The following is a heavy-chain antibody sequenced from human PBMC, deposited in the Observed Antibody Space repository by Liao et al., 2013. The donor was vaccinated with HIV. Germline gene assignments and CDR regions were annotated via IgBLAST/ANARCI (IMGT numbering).Heavy chain of an antibody. CDR2: FYYTGIT. V-gene: IGHV4-39*01. D-gene: IGHD3-10*01. J-gene: IGHJ4*02. Sequence: QVQLQESGPGLVKPSETLSLTCAVYGGSISRSSYYWGWIRQSPGKGLEWIGIFYYTGITNYNPSLKSRVTISVDTSKNQFSLRLKSVTVTDTSVYYCARHRARGVTHSDFDSWGQGTLVTVSS. CDR3: ARHRARGVTHSDFDS. CDR1: GGSISRSSYY.